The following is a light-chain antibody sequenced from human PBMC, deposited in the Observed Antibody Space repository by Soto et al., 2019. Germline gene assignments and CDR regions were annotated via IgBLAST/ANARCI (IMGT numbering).Light chain of an antibody. CDR3: SSYTSSSTLV. CDR2: DVT. CDR1: NSDVGTFYF. J-gene: IGLJ2*01. V-gene: IGLV2-14*03. Sequence: YELTHHRAVSGSPGQAMAIACTGTNSDVGTFYFVSWYQQYPDKGPKLIIYDVTERPSGVSNRFSGSKSGNTASLTISGLQAEDEADYYCSSYTSSSTLVFGGGTKVTVL.